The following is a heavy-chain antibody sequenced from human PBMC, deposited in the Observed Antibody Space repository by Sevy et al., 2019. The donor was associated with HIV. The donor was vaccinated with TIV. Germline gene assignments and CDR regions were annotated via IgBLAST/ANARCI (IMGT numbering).Heavy chain of an antibody. Sequence: GGSLRLSCAASGFTFTDFYLNWVRQAPGKGLEWVSSISGLSNYKFYADSMKGRFTISRDNAENSIYLQMNSLRAEDTAVYFCARRGPSTVHDAFDIWGQGTMVTVSS. CDR3: ARRGPSTVHDAFDI. D-gene: IGHD4-17*01. J-gene: IGHJ3*02. V-gene: IGHV3-21*01. CDR2: ISGLSNYK. CDR1: GFTFTDFY.